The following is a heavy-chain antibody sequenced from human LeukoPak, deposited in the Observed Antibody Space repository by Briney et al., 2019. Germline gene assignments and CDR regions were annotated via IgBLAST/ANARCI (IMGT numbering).Heavy chain of an antibody. CDR1: GFTFSSYS. CDR2: ISSSSSTI. Sequence: PGGSLRLSCAASGFTFSSYSMNWVRQAPGKGLEWVSYISSSSSTIYYADSVKGRFTISRDNSKNTLYLQMNSLRAEDTAVYYCAKVTARRLLWFGEFDYWGQGTLVTVSS. CDR3: AKVTARRLLWFGEFDY. D-gene: IGHD3-10*01. V-gene: IGHV3-48*01. J-gene: IGHJ4*02.